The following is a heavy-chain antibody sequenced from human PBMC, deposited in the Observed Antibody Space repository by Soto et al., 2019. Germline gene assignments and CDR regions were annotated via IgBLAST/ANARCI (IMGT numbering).Heavy chain of an antibody. CDR1: GFTFSSYA. CDR2: ISGSGGSP. CDR3: GALYYDSSGYYGSYYYGMDV. V-gene: IGHV3-23*01. Sequence: GGSLRLSCAASGFTFSSYAMSWVRQAPGKGLEWVSAISGSGGSPYYADSVKGRFTISRDNSKNTLYLQMNSLRAEDTAVYYCGALYYDSSGYYGSYYYGMDVWGQGTTVTVSS. J-gene: IGHJ6*02. D-gene: IGHD3-22*01.